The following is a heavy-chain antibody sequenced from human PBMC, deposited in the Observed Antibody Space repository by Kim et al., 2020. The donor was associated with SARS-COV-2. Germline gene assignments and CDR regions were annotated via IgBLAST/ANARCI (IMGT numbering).Heavy chain of an antibody. CDR3: VRSVGGFDY. Sequence: SETLSLTCAVHGGPLSGYYWAWIRQTPGKGLEWIGELTLSGSTNYNPSLKSRITISGDTSKSQFSLKMTSVTAEDTALYYCVRSVGGFDYWGQGTLVTVSS. CDR2: LTLSGST. CDR1: GGPLSGYY. J-gene: IGHJ4*02. D-gene: IGHD6-19*01. V-gene: IGHV4-34*01.